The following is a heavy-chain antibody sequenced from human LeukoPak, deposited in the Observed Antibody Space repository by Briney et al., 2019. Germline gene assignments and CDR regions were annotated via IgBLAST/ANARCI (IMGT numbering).Heavy chain of an antibody. Sequence: SETLSLTCAVYGGSFSGYYWSWIRQPPGKGLEWIGEINHSGSTNYNPSLKSRVTISVDTSKNQFSLKLSSVTAADTAVYYCARVIITGTRSAFDIWGQGTMVTVSS. CDR3: ARVIITGTRSAFDI. CDR2: INHSGST. CDR1: GGSFSGYY. V-gene: IGHV4-34*01. D-gene: IGHD1-7*01. J-gene: IGHJ3*02.